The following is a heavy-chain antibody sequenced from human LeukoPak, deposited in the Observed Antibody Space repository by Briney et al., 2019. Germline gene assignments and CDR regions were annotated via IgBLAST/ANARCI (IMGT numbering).Heavy chain of an antibody. V-gene: IGHV3-66*01. J-gene: IGHJ4*02. Sequence: GGSLRLSCAASGFTVSSNYMSWVRQAPGKGLEWVSVIYSGGSTYYADPVKGRFTISRDNSKNTLYLQMNSLRAEDTAVYYCARDLAAMGYFDYWGQGTLVTVSS. CDR2: IYSGGST. CDR1: GFTVSSNY. D-gene: IGHD5-18*01. CDR3: ARDLAAMGYFDY.